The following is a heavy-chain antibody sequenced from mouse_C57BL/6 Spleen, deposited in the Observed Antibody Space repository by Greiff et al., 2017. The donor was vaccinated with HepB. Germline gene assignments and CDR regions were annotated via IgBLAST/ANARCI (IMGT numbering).Heavy chain of an antibody. V-gene: IGHV1-72*01. CDR2: IDPNSGGT. CDR3: ARITTVVAKDY. CDR1: GYTGNSYW. Sequence: VQGKQPGVELVKTGEAVKLSCKASGYTGNSYWMHWVKQRPGRGLEWIGRIDPNSGGTKYNEKFKSKATLTVDKPSSTAYMQLSSLTSEDSAVYYGARITTVVAKDYWGQGAPLPFSS. D-gene: IGHD1-1*01. J-gene: IGHJ2*01.